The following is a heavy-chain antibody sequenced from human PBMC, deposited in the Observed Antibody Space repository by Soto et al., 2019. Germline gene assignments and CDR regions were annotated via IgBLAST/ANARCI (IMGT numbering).Heavy chain of an antibody. CDR2: IYYSGST. V-gene: IGHV4-39*01. CDR1: GGSISSSSYY. J-gene: IGHJ4*02. D-gene: IGHD4-17*01. Sequence: SETLSLTCTVSGGSISSSSYYWGWIRQPPGKGLEWIGSIYYSGSTYYNPSLKSRVTISVDTSKNQFSLKLSSVTAADTAVYYCARQYGDLTFFDYWGQGTLVTVSS. CDR3: ARQYGDLTFFDY.